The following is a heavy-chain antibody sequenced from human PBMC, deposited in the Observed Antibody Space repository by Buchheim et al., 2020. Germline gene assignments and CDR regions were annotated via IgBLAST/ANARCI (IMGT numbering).Heavy chain of an antibody. Sequence: EAQLLESGGGLVQPGGSLRLSCAVSGFTFSNSAMTWVRQAPGKGLEWVSAIIMIGDTTYYADSVMGRFSISRDTSKNTLYLLMNSLRVDDTAVYYCAKEEGPNDYWGLGT. CDR1: GFTFSNSA. J-gene: IGHJ4*02. V-gene: IGHV3-23*01. CDR2: IIMIGDTT. CDR3: AKEEGPNDY.